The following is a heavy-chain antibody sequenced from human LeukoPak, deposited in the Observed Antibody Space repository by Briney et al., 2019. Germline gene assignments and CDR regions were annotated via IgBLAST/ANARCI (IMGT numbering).Heavy chain of an antibody. CDR3: ATRDVITSYYFDY. Sequence: SETLPLTCTVSGGSISSSNYYWGWIRQPPGKGLEWIGSLYYGGSTYYNPSLKSRVTISVDTSKKQFSLKLNSVTAADTAVYYCATRDVITSYYFDYWGQGTLVTVSS. J-gene: IGHJ4*02. CDR1: GGSISSSNYY. V-gene: IGHV4-39*01. D-gene: IGHD3-22*01. CDR2: LYYGGST.